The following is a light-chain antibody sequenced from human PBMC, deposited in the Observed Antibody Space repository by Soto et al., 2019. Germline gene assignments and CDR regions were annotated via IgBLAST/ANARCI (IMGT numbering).Light chain of an antibody. Sequence: QSALTQPASVSVSPGQSITISCTGTSSDVGGHNSVSWYRQDPGKAPKLMIYDVSNRPSGVSDRFSGSKSGNTASLTISGLQIEDEADYYCSSFTSSVTYVFGTGTKVTV. CDR2: DVS. CDR1: SSDVGGHNS. J-gene: IGLJ1*01. CDR3: SSFTSSVTYV. V-gene: IGLV2-14*01.